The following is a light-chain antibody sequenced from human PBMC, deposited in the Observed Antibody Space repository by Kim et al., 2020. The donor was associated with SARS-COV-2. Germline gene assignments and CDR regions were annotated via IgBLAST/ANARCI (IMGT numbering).Light chain of an antibody. CDR2: DVS. CDR1: SSDVGGYNF. J-gene: IGLJ2*01. V-gene: IGLV2-14*03. CDR3: SSYSSTTPVV. Sequence: GQSIAISCTGTSSDVGGYNFVSWYQQRPGKAPKLMIYDVSSRPSGVSTRFSGSKSDTTASLTISGLQAEDEADYYCSSYSSTTPVVFGGGTQLTVL.